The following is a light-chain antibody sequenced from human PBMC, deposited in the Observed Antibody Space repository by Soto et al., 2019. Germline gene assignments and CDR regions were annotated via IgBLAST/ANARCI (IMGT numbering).Light chain of an antibody. V-gene: IGLV2-14*01. CDR1: SSDVGGYNY. J-gene: IGLJ1*01. Sequence: QSVLTQPASVSGSPGQSITISCTGTSSDVGGYNYVSWYQQHPGKAPKLMIYDASNRPSGVSNRFSGSKSGNTASLTISGLQAEDEADYYCSSYTSSSTLDYVFGTGTKLTVL. CDR2: DAS. CDR3: SSYTSSSTLDYV.